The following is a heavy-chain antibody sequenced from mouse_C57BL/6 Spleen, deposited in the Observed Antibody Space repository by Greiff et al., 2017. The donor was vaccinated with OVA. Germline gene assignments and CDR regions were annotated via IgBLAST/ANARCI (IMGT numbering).Heavy chain of an antibody. CDR3: ARYRYSNYGAMDY. J-gene: IGHJ4*01. CDR1: GYTFTSYW. V-gene: IGHV1-53*01. D-gene: IGHD2-5*01. Sequence: QVQLKQPGTELVKPGASVKLSCKASGYTFTSYWMHWVKQRPGQGLEWIGNINPSNGGTNYNEKFKSKATLTVDKSSSTAYMQLSSLTSEDSAVYYCARYRYSNYGAMDYWGQGTSVTVSS. CDR2: INPSNGGT.